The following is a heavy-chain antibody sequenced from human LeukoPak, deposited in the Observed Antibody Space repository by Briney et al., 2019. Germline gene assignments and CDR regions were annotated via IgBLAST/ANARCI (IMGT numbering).Heavy chain of an antibody. CDR2: FDPEDGET. J-gene: IGHJ6*03. D-gene: IGHD6-13*01. V-gene: IGHV1-24*01. CDR3: ATLPYSSSWESEFYYYYYYMDV. Sequence: GASVKVSCKVSGYTLTELSMHWVRQAPGKGLEWMGGFDPEDGETIYAQKFQGRVTMTEDTSTDTAYMELSSLRSEDTAVYYCATLPYSSSWESEFYYYYYYMDVWGKGTTVTVSS. CDR1: GYTLTELS.